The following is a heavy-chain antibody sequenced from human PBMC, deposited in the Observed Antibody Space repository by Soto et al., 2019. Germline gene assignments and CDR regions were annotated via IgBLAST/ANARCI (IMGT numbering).Heavy chain of an antibody. CDR1: GFTFSTYY. J-gene: IGHJ4*02. D-gene: IGHD3-22*01. CDR2: IKQDGSVK. CDR3: VRDLVGSRGYLGQ. Sequence: GGSLRLSCAASGFTFSTYYMGWVRQAPGKGLEWVANIKQDGSVKNYVDSVKGRFTVSRDNAKNSLYLQMNSLRADDTALYYCVRDLVGSRGYLGQWCQGTQGTVSS. V-gene: IGHV3-7*05.